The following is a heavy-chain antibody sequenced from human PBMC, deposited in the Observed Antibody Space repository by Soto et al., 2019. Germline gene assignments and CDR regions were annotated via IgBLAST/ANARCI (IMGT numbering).Heavy chain of an antibody. J-gene: IGHJ6*02. Sequence: EVQLLESGGGLVQSRGSLRLSCAASGFTFSSYWMFWVRQAPGKGLAWVSRISIDGRSTNYADSVKGRFTISRDNAKNTLYLQKSSLRDEKTAVYYCARAPYQQGYGMDVWGQGTTDTVSS. V-gene: IGHV3-74*01. CDR3: ARAPYQQGYGMDV. D-gene: IGHD6-13*01. CDR2: ISIDGRST. CDR1: GFTFSSYW.